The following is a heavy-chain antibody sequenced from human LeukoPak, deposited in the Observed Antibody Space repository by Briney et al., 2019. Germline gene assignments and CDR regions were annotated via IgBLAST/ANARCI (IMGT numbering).Heavy chain of an antibody. CDR1: GFTFSSSW. J-gene: IGHJ4*02. CDR3: ARAGQYYFEY. V-gene: IGHV3-74*01. Sequence: QAGGSLRLSCAASGFTFSSSWVHWVRQAPGKGLVWVSRINSDGTTIDYADSVKGRFTISRGNAKNTLFLQMDSLRGDDTAVYYCARAGQYYFEYWGQGILVTVSP. CDR2: INSDGTTI.